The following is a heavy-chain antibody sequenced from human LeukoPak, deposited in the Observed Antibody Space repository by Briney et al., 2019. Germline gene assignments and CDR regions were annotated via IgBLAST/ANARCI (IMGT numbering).Heavy chain of an antibody. D-gene: IGHD2-15*01. CDR2: IYYSGST. CDR1: GGSISSYY. CDR3: ARNRVVVAATYYYYYGMDV. J-gene: IGHJ6*02. Sequence: KPSETLSLTCTVSGGSISSYYWSWIRQPPGKGLEWIGYIYYSGSTNYNPSLKSRVTISVDTSKNQFSLKLSSVTAADTAVYYCARNRVVVAATYYYYYGMDVWGQGTTVTVSS. V-gene: IGHV4-59*08.